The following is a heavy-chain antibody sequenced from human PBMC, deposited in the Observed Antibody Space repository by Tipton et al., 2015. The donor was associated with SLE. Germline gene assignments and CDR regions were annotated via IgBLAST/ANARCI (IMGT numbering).Heavy chain of an antibody. CDR1: GGSFSGYY. V-gene: IGHV4-34*01. Sequence: GSMRLSCAVYGGSFSGYYWSWIRQPPGKGLEWIGEINHSGSTNYNPSLKSRVTISVDTSKNQFSLKLSSVTAADTAVYYCASCSYDSSGYYFWFDPWGQGTLVTVSS. CDR2: INHSGST. D-gene: IGHD3-22*01. CDR3: ASCSYDSSGYYFWFDP. J-gene: IGHJ5*02.